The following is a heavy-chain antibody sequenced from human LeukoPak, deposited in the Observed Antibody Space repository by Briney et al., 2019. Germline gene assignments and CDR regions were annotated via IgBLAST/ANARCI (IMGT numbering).Heavy chain of an antibody. J-gene: IGHJ4*02. CDR3: ATSYYFASGSYLDY. V-gene: IGHV5-51*01. CDR1: GFSFITYW. CDR2: IYPGDSDT. Sequence: PGESLKISFKGSGFSFITYWIVWVRQMPGKGLEWMGIIYPGDSDTRYSPSFQGQVTISADKSISTAFLQWRSLKASDTAIYYCATSYYFASGSYLDYWGQGSLVTVSS. D-gene: IGHD3-10*01.